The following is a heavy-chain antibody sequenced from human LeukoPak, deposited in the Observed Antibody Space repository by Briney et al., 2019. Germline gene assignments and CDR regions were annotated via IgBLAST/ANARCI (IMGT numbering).Heavy chain of an antibody. CDR2: ISAYNGNT. J-gene: IGHJ3*02. CDR3: ARGRHYYDSSDYYYEGDAFDI. Sequence: ASVKVSCKASGYTFTSYGISWVRQAPGQGLEWMGWISAYNGNTNYAQKLQGRVTMTTDTSTSTAYMELRSLRADEPAVYYCARGRHYYDSSDYYYEGDAFDIWGQGTMVTVSS. D-gene: IGHD3-22*01. V-gene: IGHV1-18*01. CDR1: GYTFTSYG.